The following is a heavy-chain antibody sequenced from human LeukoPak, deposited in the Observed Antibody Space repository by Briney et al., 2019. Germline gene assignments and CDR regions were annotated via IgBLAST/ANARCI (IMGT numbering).Heavy chain of an antibody. J-gene: IGHJ4*01. V-gene: IGHV4-30-4*01. CDR3: SMITHIIAAGTDY. CDR2: IYYSGSS. D-gene: IGHD6-13*01. Sequence: PSQTLSLTCTVSGGSTSSGNFYWSWIRQAPGKGLEWIGYIYYSGSSYYNPSIKRRAIISVDTSKYQFFLMLSSVTAAATSEYCCSMITHIIAAGTDYRGHGTLVTASS. CDR1: GGSTSSGNFY.